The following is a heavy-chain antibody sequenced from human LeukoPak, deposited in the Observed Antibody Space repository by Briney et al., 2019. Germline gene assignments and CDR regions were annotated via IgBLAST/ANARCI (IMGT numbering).Heavy chain of an antibody. D-gene: IGHD3-10*01. V-gene: IGHV4-34*01. J-gene: IGHJ4*02. CDR1: GGSFSDYF. CDR2: INHGGGT. Sequence: SETLSLTCAVYGGSFSDYFWNWIRQPPGKGLEWIGEINHGGGTRYNPSLKSRATISVDTSKKQFSLNLTSVTAADTAVYYCARVSSGSYYEFDYWGQGTLVTVSS. CDR3: ARVSSGSYYEFDY.